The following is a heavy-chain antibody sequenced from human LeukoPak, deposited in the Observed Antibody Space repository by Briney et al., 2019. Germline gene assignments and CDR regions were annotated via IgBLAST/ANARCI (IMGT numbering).Heavy chain of an antibody. V-gene: IGHV3-23*01. D-gene: IGHD2-15*01. CDR3: AKYSAITFTYCSGGSCYSLDY. Sequence: GGSLRLSCAASGFTFSSYAMSWVRQAPGKGLEWVSAISGSGGSTYYADSVKGRFTISRDNSKNTLYLQMSSLRAEDTAVYYCAKYSAITFTYCSGGSCYSLDYWGQGTLVTVSS. CDR1: GFTFSSYA. J-gene: IGHJ4*02. CDR2: ISGSGGST.